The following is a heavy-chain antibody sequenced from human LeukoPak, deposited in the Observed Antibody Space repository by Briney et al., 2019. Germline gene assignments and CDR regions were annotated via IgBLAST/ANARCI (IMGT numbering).Heavy chain of an antibody. V-gene: IGHV4-59*08. CDR1: GGSISTYY. J-gene: IGHJ4*02. D-gene: IGHD2-15*01. Sequence: SETLSLTCTVSGGSISTYYWTWIRQLPGKGLQWIGYIYYSGSTKYNPSLKSRVTISADTSKNQFSLKLTSVTAADTAVYYCARHVRSPLPSYWGQGTLVTVSS. CDR3: ARHVRSPLPSY. CDR2: IYYSGST.